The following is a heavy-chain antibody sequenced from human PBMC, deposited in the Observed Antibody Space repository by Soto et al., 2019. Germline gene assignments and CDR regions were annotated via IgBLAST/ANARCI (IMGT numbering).Heavy chain of an antibody. V-gene: IGHV1-3*01. CDR1: GYTFTSYA. J-gene: IGHJ4*02. CDR3: PRLAEGGYTYGY. Sequence: QVQLVQSGAEVKKPGASVKVSCKASGYTFTSYAMHWVRQAPGQRLEWMGWLNAGNGNTKYSQKFQGRVTITWDTSATTSYMELRSLRSDDTAVYYCPRLAEGGYTYGYWGQGTLVTVSS. D-gene: IGHD5-12*01. CDR2: LNAGNGNT.